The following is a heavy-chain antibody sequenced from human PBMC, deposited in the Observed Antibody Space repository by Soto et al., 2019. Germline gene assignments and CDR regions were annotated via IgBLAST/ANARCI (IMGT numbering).Heavy chain of an antibody. CDR1: GGSISSGDYY. V-gene: IGHV4-30-4*01. CDR2: IYYSGST. CDR3: ARVLRFLEWFYYMDV. D-gene: IGHD3-3*01. Sequence: SETLSLTCTVSGGSISSGDYYWSWIRQPPGKGLEWIGYIYYSGSTYYNPSLKSRVTISVDTSKNQFSLKLSSVTAADTAVYYCARVLRFLEWFYYMDVWGKGTTVTVSS. J-gene: IGHJ6*03.